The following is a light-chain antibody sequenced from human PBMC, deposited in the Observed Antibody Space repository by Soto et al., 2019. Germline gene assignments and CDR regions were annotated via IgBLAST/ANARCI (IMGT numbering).Light chain of an antibody. CDR3: AAWDGSLNVVV. J-gene: IGLJ2*01. CDR1: SSNIGSNT. Sequence: QSVLTQPPSASGTPGQRVTISCSGSSSNIGSNTVNWYQQLPGTAPKLLIYDNNQRPSGVPDRFSGSKSGTSASLAISGLQSEDEADYYGAAWDGSLNVVVFGGGTKLTVL. CDR2: DNN. V-gene: IGLV1-44*01.